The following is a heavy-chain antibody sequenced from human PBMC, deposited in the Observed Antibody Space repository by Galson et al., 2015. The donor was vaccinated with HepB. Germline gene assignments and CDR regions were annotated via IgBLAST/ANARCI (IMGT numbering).Heavy chain of an antibody. Sequence: SLRLSCAASGFTFSSYAMHWVRQAPGKGLEWVAVISYDGSNKYYADSVKGRFTISRDNSKNTLYLQMNSLRAEDTAVYYCARGVSSGWGWENWFDPWGQGTLVTVSS. D-gene: IGHD6-19*01. J-gene: IGHJ5*02. V-gene: IGHV3-30-3*01. CDR3: ARGVSSGWGWENWFDP. CDR2: ISYDGSNK. CDR1: GFTFSSYA.